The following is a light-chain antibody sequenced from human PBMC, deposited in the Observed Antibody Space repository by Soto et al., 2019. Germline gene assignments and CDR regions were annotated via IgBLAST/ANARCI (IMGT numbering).Light chain of an antibody. CDR1: SSNIGTHY. J-gene: IGLJ3*02. Sequence: QSVLTQPPSASGTPGQRVTISCSGSSSNIGTHYVYWYQQLPGTAPKVLVYSTNQRPSGVPDRFSGSKSGTSASLAISGLQSEDEADYYCAAWDDTLSVWVFGGGTKLTVL. CDR3: AAWDDTLSVWV. V-gene: IGLV1-47*02. CDR2: STN.